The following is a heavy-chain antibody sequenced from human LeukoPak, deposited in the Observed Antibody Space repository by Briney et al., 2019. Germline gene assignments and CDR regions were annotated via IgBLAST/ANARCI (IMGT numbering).Heavy chain of an antibody. CDR3: ARGRKVRQWREFDY. CDR2: IWYDRSNK. D-gene: IGHD6-19*01. V-gene: IGHV3-33*01. CDR1: GFTFSSYG. Sequence: PGGSLRLSCAASGFTFSSYGMHWVRQAPGKGLEWVAVIWYDRSNKYYADSVKGRFTISRDNAKNTLYLQMNSLRADDTAVYYCARGRKVRQWREFDYWGQGTLVTVSS. J-gene: IGHJ4*02.